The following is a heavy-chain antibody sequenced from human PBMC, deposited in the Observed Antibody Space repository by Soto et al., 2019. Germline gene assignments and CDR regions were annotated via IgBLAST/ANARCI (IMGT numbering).Heavy chain of an antibody. CDR2: ISYDGSNM. Sequence: QVQLEESGGVVVQPGRSLRLSCAASGFTFTNYAIHWVRQAPGKGLQWVAVISYDGSNMYYADSVKGRFTVSRDNSKRTVYLQMDSLRVEDTAVYYCAREWWEAGPYYHYGMDVWGPGTTVTVSS. D-gene: IGHD1-26*01. CDR1: GFTFTNYA. J-gene: IGHJ6*02. CDR3: AREWWEAGPYYHYGMDV. V-gene: IGHV3-30-3*01.